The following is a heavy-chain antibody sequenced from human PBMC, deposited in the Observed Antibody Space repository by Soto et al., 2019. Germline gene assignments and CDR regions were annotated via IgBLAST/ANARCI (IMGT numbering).Heavy chain of an antibody. Sequence: EVQLLESGGDLIQPGGPLSPPGAASGFIFKTKPWPWARRPPGRGLEWVSAIGRYGDFTYYADSVEGRFTISRDNSKNTLYLQMNSLRAEDTAVYYCAKDRYLDHDSRGYLFDNWGQGTLVTVSS. J-gene: IGHJ4*02. CDR2: IGRYGDFT. CDR3: AKDRYLDHDSRGYLFDN. D-gene: IGHD3-22*01. V-gene: IGHV3-23*01. CDR1: GFIFKTKP.